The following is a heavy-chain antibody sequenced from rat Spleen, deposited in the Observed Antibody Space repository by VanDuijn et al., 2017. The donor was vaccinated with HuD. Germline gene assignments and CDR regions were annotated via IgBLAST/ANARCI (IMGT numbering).Heavy chain of an antibody. V-gene: IGHV5-31*01. D-gene: IGHD1-2*01. CDR2: FSFDGRTT. J-gene: IGHJ2*01. Sequence: EVQLVESGGGLVQPGRSLKLSCVTSGFTFNYYWMTWIRQAPGKGLEWVATFSFDGRTTYYPDSVKGRFTISRDNAKSTLYLQMDSLRSEDTATYYCASSYMPFDYWGQGVMVTVSS. CDR1: GFTFNYYW. CDR3: ASSYMPFDY.